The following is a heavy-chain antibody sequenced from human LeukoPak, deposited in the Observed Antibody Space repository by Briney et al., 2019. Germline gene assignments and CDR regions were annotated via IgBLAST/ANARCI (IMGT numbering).Heavy chain of an antibody. D-gene: IGHD3-9*01. CDR3: ARPRLVFDAFDI. V-gene: IGHV4-59*12. Sequence: SETLSLTCTVSGGSISSYYWSWIRQPPGKGLEWIGYIYYSGSTYYNPSLKSRVTISVDTSKNQFSLKLSSVTAADTAVYYCARPRLVFDAFDIWGQGTMVTVSS. CDR1: GGSISSYY. CDR2: IYYSGST. J-gene: IGHJ3*02.